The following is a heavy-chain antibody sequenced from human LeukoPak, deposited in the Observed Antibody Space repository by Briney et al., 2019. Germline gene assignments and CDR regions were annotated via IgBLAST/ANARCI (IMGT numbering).Heavy chain of an antibody. J-gene: IGHJ3*02. D-gene: IGHD2-21*02. Sequence: GGSLRLSCAASGFTFDDYAMHWVRQAPGKGLEWVSGISWNSGSIGYADPVKGRFTISRDNAKNSLYLQMNSLRAEDTALYYCAKASVVVTPQLAFDIWGQGTMVTVSS. CDR2: ISWNSGSI. CDR3: AKASVVVTPQLAFDI. V-gene: IGHV3-9*01. CDR1: GFTFDDYA.